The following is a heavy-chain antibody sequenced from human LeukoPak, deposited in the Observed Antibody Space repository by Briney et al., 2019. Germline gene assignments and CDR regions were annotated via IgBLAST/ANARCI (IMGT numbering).Heavy chain of an antibody. V-gene: IGHV1-46*01. CDR2: INPSGGST. CDR3: ARGRSENQKYYYDSSGYPYYYMDV. Sequence: ASVKVSCKASGYTFTSYYMHWVRQAPGQGLEWMGIINPSGGSTSYAQKFQGRVTMTRDMSTSTVYMELSSLRSEDTAVYYCARGRSENQKYYYDSSGYPYYYMDVWGKGTTVTVSS. CDR1: GYTFTSYY. J-gene: IGHJ6*03. D-gene: IGHD3-22*01.